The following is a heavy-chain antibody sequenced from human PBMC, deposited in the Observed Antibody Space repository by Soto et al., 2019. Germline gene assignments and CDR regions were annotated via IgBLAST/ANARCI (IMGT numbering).Heavy chain of an antibody. CDR3: AREGYTFGPGEVRGAFDI. CDR2: IIPIFGTI. CDR1: GGTFGSNA. Sequence: QVPLVQSGAEVRRPGSSVKVSCKASGGTFGSNAISWVRQAPGQGLEWMGNIIPIFGTINNAQKFQGRVTITADESTNTAYMELSSLRYEDTAVYYCAREGYTFGPGEVRGAFDIWGQGTMVTVSS. V-gene: IGHV1-69*15. D-gene: IGHD1-1*01. J-gene: IGHJ3*02.